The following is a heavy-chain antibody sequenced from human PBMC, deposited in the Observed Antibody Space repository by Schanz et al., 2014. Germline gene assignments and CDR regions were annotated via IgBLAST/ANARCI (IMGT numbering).Heavy chain of an antibody. D-gene: IGHD3-10*01. CDR3: ARPALWFGDNCFDP. J-gene: IGHJ5*02. V-gene: IGHV3-23*04. CDR2: IGVDGTTT. Sequence: EVQLVESGGGLIQPGGSLRLSCAASGFGFSSYGMNWLRQAPGKGLEWVSVIGVDGTTTYYADSVKGRFTISRDNAKNTLYLQMNSLRAEDTAVYYCARPALWFGDNCFDPWGQGTLVTVSS. CDR1: GFGFSSYG.